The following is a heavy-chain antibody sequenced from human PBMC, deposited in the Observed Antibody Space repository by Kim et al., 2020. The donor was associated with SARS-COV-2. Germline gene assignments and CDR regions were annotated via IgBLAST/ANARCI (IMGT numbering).Heavy chain of an antibody. CDR1: GFTFSSYA. CDR2: ISLTGGST. CDR3: AKDFDTAMFAFAY. D-gene: IGHD5-18*01. Sequence: GGSLRLSCAASGFTFSSYALIWVRQAPGKGLEWVSGISLTGGSTYYADSVKGRFTISRDNSKNTLHLQMNSLRAEDTALYHCAKDFDTAMFAFAYWGLGTLVTVSA. J-gene: IGHJ4*02. V-gene: IGHV3-23*01.